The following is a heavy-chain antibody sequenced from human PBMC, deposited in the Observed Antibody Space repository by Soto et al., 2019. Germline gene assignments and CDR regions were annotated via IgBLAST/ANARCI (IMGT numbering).Heavy chain of an antibody. CDR2: IIPILGIA. CDR3: ALSRLGYCSSTSGYKSAFDI. J-gene: IGHJ3*02. Sequence: ASVKVSCKASGGTFSSYAISSVRQAPGQGLEGMGGIIPILGIANYAQNFQGRVTITADKSTSTAYMELSSLRSEDTAVYYCALSRLGYCSSTSGYKSAFDIWGQGTMVTVSS. D-gene: IGHD2-2*02. CDR1: GGTFSSYA. V-gene: IGHV1-69*10.